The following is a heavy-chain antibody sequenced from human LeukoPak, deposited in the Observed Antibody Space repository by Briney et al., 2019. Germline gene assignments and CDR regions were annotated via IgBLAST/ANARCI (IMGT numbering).Heavy chain of an antibody. CDR1: GFTFSTYW. V-gene: IGHV3-7*03. Sequence: GGSLRLSCAASGFTFSTYWMSWVRQAPGKGLEWVANIKQDGSEKYYVDSVKDRFTISRDNSKNTLYLQMNSLRAEDTAVYYCAKGYDSSGYYFNYFDYWGQGTLVTVSS. CDR2: IKQDGSEK. CDR3: AKGYDSSGYYFNYFDY. D-gene: IGHD3-22*01. J-gene: IGHJ4*02.